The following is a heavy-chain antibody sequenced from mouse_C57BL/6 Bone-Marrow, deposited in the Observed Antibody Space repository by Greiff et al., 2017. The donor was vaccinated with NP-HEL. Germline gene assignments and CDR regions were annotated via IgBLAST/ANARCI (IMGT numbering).Heavy chain of an antibody. J-gene: IGHJ4*01. CDR1: GYTFTSYW. CDR3: STWGDYYGSSHYYAMDY. CDR2: IHPNSGST. Sequence: QVQLQQPGAELVKPGASVKLSCKASGYTFTSYWMHWVKQRPGQGLEWIGMIHPNSGSTNYNEKFKSKATLTVDKSSSTAYMQLSSLTSEDSAVYYCSTWGDYYGSSHYYAMDYWGQGTSVTVSS. D-gene: IGHD1-1*01. V-gene: IGHV1-64*01.